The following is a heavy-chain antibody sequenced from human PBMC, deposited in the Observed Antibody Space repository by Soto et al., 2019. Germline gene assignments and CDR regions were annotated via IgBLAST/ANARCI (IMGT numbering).Heavy chain of an antibody. CDR3: ATLDYGDYDQYFDY. J-gene: IGHJ4*02. CDR2: ISYDGSNK. Sequence: PGGSLRLSCAASGFTFSSYAMHWVRQAPGKGLEWVAVISYDGSNKYYADSVKGRFTISRDNSKNTLYLQMNSLRAEDTAVYYCATLDYGDYDQYFDYWGQGTLVTVSS. CDR1: GFTFSSYA. D-gene: IGHD4-17*01. V-gene: IGHV3-30-3*01.